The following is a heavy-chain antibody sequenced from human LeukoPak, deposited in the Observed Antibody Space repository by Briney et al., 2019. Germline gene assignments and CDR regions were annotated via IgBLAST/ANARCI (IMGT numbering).Heavy chain of an antibody. J-gene: IGHJ4*02. Sequence: SETLSLTCVVYGGSFSGSYWSWIRQPPGKGLEWIGEIKYSGSTTYNPSLKSRVTISADTSKNQFSLKLSSVTAADTAVYYCARATYYYDSSGYYYFDYWGQGTLVTVSS. V-gene: IGHV4-34*01. D-gene: IGHD3-22*01. CDR3: ARATYYYDSSGYYYFDY. CDR2: IKYSGST. CDR1: GGSFSGSY.